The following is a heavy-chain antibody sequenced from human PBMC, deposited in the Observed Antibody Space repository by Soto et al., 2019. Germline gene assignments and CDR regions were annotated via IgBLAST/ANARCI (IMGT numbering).Heavy chain of an antibody. D-gene: IGHD3-10*01. J-gene: IGHJ4*02. Sequence: PGGSLRLSCAASGFTFSSYSMNWVRQAPGKGLEWVSSISSSSSYIYYADSVKGRFTISRDNAKNSLYLQMSSLRAEDTAVYYCARGHMVRGVRNFDYWGQGTLVTVSS. CDR1: GFTFSSYS. CDR2: ISSSSSYI. CDR3: ARGHMVRGVRNFDY. V-gene: IGHV3-21*01.